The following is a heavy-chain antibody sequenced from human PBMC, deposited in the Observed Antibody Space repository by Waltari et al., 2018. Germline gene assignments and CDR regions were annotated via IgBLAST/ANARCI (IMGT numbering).Heavy chain of an antibody. J-gene: IGHJ5*02. CDR2: MRVKNNDT. Sequence: QVQLVQSGAEVKKPGASVKVSCKASGYTFTNSGITWVRQAPGQALEWLGWMRVKNNDTNYAQNLQSRGTMTTDTSWSTAYMDLRSLRADDTDVYYCARVHRVTGDPFDPWGQGTLVTVSS. CDR3: ARVHRVTGDPFDP. D-gene: IGHD2-21*02. V-gene: IGHV1-18*01. CDR1: GYTFTNSG.